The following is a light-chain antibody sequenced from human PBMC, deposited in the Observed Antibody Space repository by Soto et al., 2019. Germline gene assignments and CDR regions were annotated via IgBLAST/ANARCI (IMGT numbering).Light chain of an antibody. CDR2: KAS. V-gene: IGKV1-5*03. CDR3: QQYNSYPVT. Sequence: DIQMTQSPSTLSASVGDRVTITCRASQSISSWLAWYQQKPGKAPKLLIYKASSLESGVPSRFSGGGSGTEFTLTTSSLQPDDFATYYCQQYNSYPVTFGQGTKVDIK. J-gene: IGKJ1*01. CDR1: QSISSW.